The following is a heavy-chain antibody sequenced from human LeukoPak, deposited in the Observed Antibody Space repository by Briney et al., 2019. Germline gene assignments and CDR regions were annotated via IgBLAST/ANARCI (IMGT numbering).Heavy chain of an antibody. CDR2: INHSGST. CDR1: GGSFSGYH. J-gene: IGHJ5*02. CDR3: ARATTILRWFDP. Sequence: PSETLSLTCAVYGGSFSGYHWSWIRQPPGKGLEWIGEINHSGSTNYNPSLKSRVTISVDTSKNQFSLKLSSVTAADTAVYYCARATTILRWFDPWGQGTLVTVSS. D-gene: IGHD3-9*01. V-gene: IGHV4-34*01.